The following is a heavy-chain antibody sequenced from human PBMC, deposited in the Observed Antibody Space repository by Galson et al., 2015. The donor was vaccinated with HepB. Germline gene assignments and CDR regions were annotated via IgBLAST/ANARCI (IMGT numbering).Heavy chain of an antibody. V-gene: IGHV1-69*04. CDR1: GGTFSSYA. J-gene: IGHJ5*02. CDR2: IIPILGIA. Sequence: SVKVSCKASGGTFSSYAISWVRQAPGQGLEWMGRIIPILGIANYAQKFQGRVTITADKSTSTAYMELSSLRSEDTAVYYCARWKASITMVPNQNWFDPWGQGTLVTVSS. D-gene: IGHD3-10*01. CDR3: ARWKASITMVPNQNWFDP.